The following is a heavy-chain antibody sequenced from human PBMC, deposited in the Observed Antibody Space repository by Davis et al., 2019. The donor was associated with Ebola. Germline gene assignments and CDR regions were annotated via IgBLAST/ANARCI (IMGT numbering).Heavy chain of an antibody. Sequence: PGGSLRLSCAASGFTFSDYYMSWIRQAPGKGLEWVSYISSSGSTIYYADSVKGRFTISRDNAKNSLYLQMNSLRAEDTAVYYCARDADYGDYGDNWFDPWGQGTLVTVSS. CDR3: ARDADYGDYGDNWFDP. CDR1: GFTFSDYY. J-gene: IGHJ5*02. D-gene: IGHD4-17*01. CDR2: ISSSGSTI. V-gene: IGHV3-11*04.